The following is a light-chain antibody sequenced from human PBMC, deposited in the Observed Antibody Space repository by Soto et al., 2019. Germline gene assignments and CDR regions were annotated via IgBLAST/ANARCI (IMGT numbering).Light chain of an antibody. Sequence: QSVLAQPASVSGSPGQSITISCTGTSSDVGGYNYVSWYQQHPGKAPKLMIYEVNKRPSEVSNRFSGSKSGNTASLTISGLQPEDEADYYCNSYKSRYTFVLGTGTKVTVL. V-gene: IGLV2-14*01. CDR1: SSDVGGYNY. J-gene: IGLJ1*01. CDR2: EVN. CDR3: NSYKSRYTFV.